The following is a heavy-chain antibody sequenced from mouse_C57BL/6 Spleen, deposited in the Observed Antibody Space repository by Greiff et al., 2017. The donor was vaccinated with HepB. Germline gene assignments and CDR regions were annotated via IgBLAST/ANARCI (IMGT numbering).Heavy chain of an antibody. CDR3: ARPFTTVVAPYFDY. Sequence: VQLQQSGAELARPGASVKLSCKASGYTFTSYGISWVKQRTGQGLEWIGEIYPRSGNTYYNEKFKGKATLTADKSSSTAYMELRSLTSEDSAVYFCARPFTTVVAPYFDYWGQGTTLTVSS. D-gene: IGHD1-1*01. J-gene: IGHJ2*01. CDR1: GYTFTSYG. V-gene: IGHV1-81*01. CDR2: IYPRSGNT.